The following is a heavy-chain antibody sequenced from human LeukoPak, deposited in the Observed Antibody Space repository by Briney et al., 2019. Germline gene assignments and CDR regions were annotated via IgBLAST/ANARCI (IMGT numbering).Heavy chain of an antibody. CDR2: ISGSGGST. CDR1: GFTFSSYG. CDR3: ARGESEKMATIISYFDY. Sequence: GGTLRLSCAASGFTFSSYGMNWVRQAPGKGLEWVSAISGSGGSTSYADSVKGRFTISRDNSKNTLYLQMNSLRAEDTAVYYCARGESEKMATIISYFDYWGQGTLVTVSS. J-gene: IGHJ4*02. V-gene: IGHV3-23*01. D-gene: IGHD5-24*01.